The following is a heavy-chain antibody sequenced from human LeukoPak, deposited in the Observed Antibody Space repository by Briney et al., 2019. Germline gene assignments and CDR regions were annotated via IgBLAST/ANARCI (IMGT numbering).Heavy chain of an antibody. CDR1: GDSISSYY. CDR3: ARPLIVGGGVSWFDP. V-gene: IGHV4-59*01. CDR2: IYYSGST. J-gene: IGHJ5*02. D-gene: IGHD1-26*01. Sequence: SETLSLTCTVSGDSISSYYWSWIRQPPGKGLEWIGYIYYSGSTNYNPPLKSRVTIPVDTSKNQFSLKLSSVTAADTAVYYCARPLIVGGGVSWFDPWGQGTLVTVSS.